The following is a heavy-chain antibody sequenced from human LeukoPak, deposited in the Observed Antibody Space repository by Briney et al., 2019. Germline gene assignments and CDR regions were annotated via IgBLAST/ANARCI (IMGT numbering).Heavy chain of an antibody. D-gene: IGHD6-13*01. J-gene: IGHJ4*02. CDR1: GGSFSGYY. V-gene: IGHV4-34*01. CDR2: INHNGST. CDR3: ARIGYSSSWYPDY. Sequence: SETLSLTCAVYGGSFSGYYWSWIRQPPGKGLEWIGEINHNGSTNYNPSLKSRVTISVDTSKNQFSLKLSSVTAADTAVYYCARIGYSSSWYPDYWGQGTLVTVSS.